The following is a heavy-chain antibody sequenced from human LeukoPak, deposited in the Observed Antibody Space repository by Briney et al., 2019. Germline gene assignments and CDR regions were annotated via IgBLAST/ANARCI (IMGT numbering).Heavy chain of an antibody. J-gene: IGHJ4*02. CDR2: INPNGVST. V-gene: IGHV1-46*01. Sequence: ASVKVSCKASGYTFTSYYMHWVRQAPGQGLEWMGMINPNGVSTSYAQKFQGRVTMTRATSTSTVYMELSSVRSEDTAVYYCARGVLWYYFDYWGQGTLVTVSS. CDR1: GYTFTSYY. D-gene: IGHD2-8*02. CDR3: ARGVLWYYFDY.